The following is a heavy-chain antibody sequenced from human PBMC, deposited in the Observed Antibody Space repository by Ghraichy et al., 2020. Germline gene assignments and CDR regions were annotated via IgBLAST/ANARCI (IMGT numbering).Heavy chain of an antibody. Sequence: SETLSLTCTVSGGSISSYYWSWIRQPPGKGLEWIGYIYYSGSTNYNPSLKSRVTISVDTSKNQFSLKLSSVTAADTAVYYCARYGYYYDSSGYPPLQYFDYWGQGTLVTVSS. CDR1: GGSISSYY. CDR3: ARYGYYYDSSGYPPLQYFDY. J-gene: IGHJ4*02. CDR2: IYYSGST. D-gene: IGHD3-22*01. V-gene: IGHV4-59*01.